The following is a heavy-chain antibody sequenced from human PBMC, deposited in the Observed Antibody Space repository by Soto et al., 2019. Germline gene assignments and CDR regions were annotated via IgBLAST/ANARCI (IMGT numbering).Heavy chain of an antibody. Sequence: EVQLMESGGGLVLPGGSLRLPCAASGFTFSNSWMGWVRQAPGRGLEWVANIKPDGSETYHVDSVKGRFTISRDNAKNSLYLQMNSLRAEDTAVYYCATSGGGIWGQGTLVTVSS. CDR1: GFTFSNSW. J-gene: IGHJ4*02. D-gene: IGHD2-15*01. CDR3: ATSGGGI. V-gene: IGHV3-7*03. CDR2: IKPDGSET.